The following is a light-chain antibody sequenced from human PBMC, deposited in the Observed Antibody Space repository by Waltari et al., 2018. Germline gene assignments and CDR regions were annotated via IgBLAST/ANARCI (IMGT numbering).Light chain of an antibody. CDR1: GSNLGAGYD. J-gene: IGLJ2*01. CDR2: GTS. Sequence: QSVLTQPPSVSGAPGQRVSISCTGSGSNLGAGYDVHWYQQLPGKAPKLLIYGTSIWPPGVPDRVFGSQSGTAASLAITALQAEDEAEYYCQSYDTSLSVVFGGGTKLTVL. CDR3: QSYDTSLSVV. V-gene: IGLV1-40*01.